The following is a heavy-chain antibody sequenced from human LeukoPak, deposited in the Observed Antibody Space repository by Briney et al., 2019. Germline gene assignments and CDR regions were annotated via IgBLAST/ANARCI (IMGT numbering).Heavy chain of an antibody. CDR1: GYTFTSYD. CDR2: MNPNSGNT. D-gene: IGHD2-15*01. CDR3: SRGSGDRAYCSGGSCPYYYYYYMDV. V-gene: IGHV1-8*01. Sequence: GASVKVSCKASGYTFTSYDINWVRQATGQGLEWMGWMNPNSGNTGYAQKFQGRVTMTRNTSISTAYMELSSLRSEDTAVYYCSRGSGDRAYCSGGSCPYYYYYYMDVWGKGTTVTVSS. J-gene: IGHJ6*03.